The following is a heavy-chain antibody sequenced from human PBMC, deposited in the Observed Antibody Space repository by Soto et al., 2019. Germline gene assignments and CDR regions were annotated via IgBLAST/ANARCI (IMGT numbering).Heavy chain of an antibody. CDR2: ISAYNGNT. CDR3: ARDPRDMMTFGGVIVPFDY. Sequence: QVQLVQSGAEVKKPRASVKVSCKASGYTFTSYGISWVRQAPGQGLEWMGWISAYNGNTNYAQKLQGRGTMTTDTSTSKGYLELWSLRSDDTAVYYCARDPRDMMTFGGVIVPFDYWGQGTLVTVSS. D-gene: IGHD3-16*02. CDR1: GYTFTSYG. J-gene: IGHJ4*02. V-gene: IGHV1-18*04.